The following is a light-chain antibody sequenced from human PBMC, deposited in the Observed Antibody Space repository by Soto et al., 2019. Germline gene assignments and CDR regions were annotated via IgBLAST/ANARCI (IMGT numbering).Light chain of an antibody. CDR2: ATS. CDR1: QTLNVW. V-gene: IGKV1-5*03. CDR3: QQYKYYWT. Sequence: DIQMTQSPSTLSASVGDRVTITCRASQTLNVWLAWYQHKPGQGPKPLIYATSKLETGVPPRFSGSGSGTEFTLTINGLQPDDSATYFCQQYKYYWTFGQGTKVEVK. J-gene: IGKJ1*01.